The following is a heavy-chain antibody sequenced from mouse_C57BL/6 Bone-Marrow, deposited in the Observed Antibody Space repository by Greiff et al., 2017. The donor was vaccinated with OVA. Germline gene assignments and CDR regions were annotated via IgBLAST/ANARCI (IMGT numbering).Heavy chain of an antibody. CDR1: GYSFTDYN. J-gene: IGHJ3*01. Sequence: EVKLMESGPELVKPGASVKISCKASGYSFTDYNMNWVKQSNGKSLEWIGVINPNYGTTSYNQKFKGKATLTVDQSSSTAYMQLNSLTSEDSAVNYCAREDYDGGKAWFAYWGQGTLVTVSA. CDR2: INPNYGTT. V-gene: IGHV1-39*01. D-gene: IGHD2-4*01. CDR3: AREDYDGGKAWFAY.